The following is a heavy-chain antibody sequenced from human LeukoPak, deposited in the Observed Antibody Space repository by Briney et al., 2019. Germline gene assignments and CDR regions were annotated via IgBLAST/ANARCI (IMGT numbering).Heavy chain of an antibody. CDR1: DVSFTSYY. J-gene: IGHJ3*01. V-gene: IGHV4-34*01. Sequence: SETLSLSCSVDDVSFTSYYWSWVRQSPDKGLEWLGDVYHTGKTNYNPSLRSRVTISLDSSRTQFSLRLTSMTAADTAIYFCARRHRRGSYLNNSFGLWGPGTMVTVSS. CDR2: VYHTGKT. CDR3: ARRHRRGSYLNNSFGL. D-gene: IGHD3-16*02.